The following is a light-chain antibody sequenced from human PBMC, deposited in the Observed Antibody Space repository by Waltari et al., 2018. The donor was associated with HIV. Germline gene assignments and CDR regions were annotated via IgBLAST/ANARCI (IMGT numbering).Light chain of an antibody. CDR2: YDS. J-gene: IGLJ1*01. Sequence: SSVLTQSPSVSVALGQKASITCGGNNIGSESVHGYQQKQGQAPLLVIYYDSDRPSGIPERFSGSKSGNTSTLTSSRVEAGDEADYYCHVWDSTTDHYVFGTGAKVTVL. CDR3: HVWDSTTDHYV. V-gene: IGLV3-21*04. CDR1: NIGSES.